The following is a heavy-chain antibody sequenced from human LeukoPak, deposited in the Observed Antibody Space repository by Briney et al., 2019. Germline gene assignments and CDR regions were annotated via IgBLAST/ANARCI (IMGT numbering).Heavy chain of an antibody. D-gene: IGHD3-10*01. CDR3: ARGRLRAQRFGENNWFDP. Sequence: GASVKVSCKTSGYTFTGYYLHWVRQAPGQGLEWMGWINPNSGGTNYAQKFQGRVTMTRDTSISTAYMELSRLRSDDTAVYYCARGRLRAQRFGENNWFDPWGQGTLVTVSS. CDR2: INPNSGGT. V-gene: IGHV1-2*02. CDR1: GYTFTGYY. J-gene: IGHJ5*02.